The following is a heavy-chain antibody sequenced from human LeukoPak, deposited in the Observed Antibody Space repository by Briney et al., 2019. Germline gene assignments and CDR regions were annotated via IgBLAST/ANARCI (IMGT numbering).Heavy chain of an antibody. Sequence: SETLSLTCTVSGDSIGSSSNYWGWIRQPPGKGLEWIGEINHSGSTNYNPSLKSRVTISVDTSKNQFSLKLSSVTAADTAVYYCARGGFWSGYYTDRIRNFDYWGQGTLVTVSS. CDR1: GDSIGSSSNY. D-gene: IGHD3-3*01. V-gene: IGHV4-39*07. J-gene: IGHJ4*02. CDR3: ARGGFWSGYYTDRIRNFDY. CDR2: INHSGST.